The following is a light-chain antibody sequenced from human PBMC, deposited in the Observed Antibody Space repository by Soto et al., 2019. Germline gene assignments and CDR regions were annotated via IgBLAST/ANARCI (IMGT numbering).Light chain of an antibody. CDR2: GAS. CDR1: QSVSSSY. V-gene: IGKV3-20*01. J-gene: IGKJ2*01. Sequence: EIVLTQSPGTLSLSPGERATLSCSASQSVSSSYLAWYQQKPGQAPRLLIYGASCRATGIPDRFSGSGSGTDFTLTISRLEPEDFAVYYCQQYGSSPHTFGQGTKLEIK. CDR3: QQYGSSPHT.